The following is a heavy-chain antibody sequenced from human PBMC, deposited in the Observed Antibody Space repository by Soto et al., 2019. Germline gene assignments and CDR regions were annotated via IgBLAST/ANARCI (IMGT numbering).Heavy chain of an antibody. CDR1: GGTFSSYA. D-gene: IGHD3-10*01. CDR2: IIPIFGTA. J-gene: IGHJ4*02. Sequence: SVKVSCKASGGTFSSYAISWVRQAPGQGLKWKGGIIPIFGTANYAQKFEDRVTITADEATRTAYMELNRLRSEFTVVYYLSTSSGGATPFVYWVQGTLATAS. V-gene: IGHV1-69*13. CDR3: STSSGGATPFVY.